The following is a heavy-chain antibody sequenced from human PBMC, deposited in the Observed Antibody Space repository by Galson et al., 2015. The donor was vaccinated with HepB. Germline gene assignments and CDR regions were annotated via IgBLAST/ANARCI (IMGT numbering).Heavy chain of an antibody. CDR1: GFTFSSYA. D-gene: IGHD2-15*01. CDR2: ISYDGSNK. Sequence: SLRLSCAASGFTFSSYAMHWVRQAPGKGLEWVAVISYDGSNKYYADSVKGRFTISRDNSKNTLYLQMNSLRAEDTAVYYCARGALLFWPRTSFDYWGQGTLVTVSS. V-gene: IGHV3-30*04. J-gene: IGHJ4*02. CDR3: ARGALLFWPRTSFDY.